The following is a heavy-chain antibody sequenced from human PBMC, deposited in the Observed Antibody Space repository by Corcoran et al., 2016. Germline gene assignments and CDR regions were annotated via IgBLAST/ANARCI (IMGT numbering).Heavy chain of an antibody. D-gene: IGHD3-16*01. V-gene: IGHV3-30*18. Sequence: VQLVESGEGVVQPGRSLRLSCAASGFTFSSYGMHWVRQAPGKGLEWVAVITYDGSNKYYADSVTGRFTISRDNSKNTLYLQMNSLRAEDTAVYYCSKEGDLTGGGQGTLVTVSS. J-gene: IGHJ4*02. CDR2: ITYDGSNK. CDR3: SKEGDLTG. CDR1: GFTFSSYG.